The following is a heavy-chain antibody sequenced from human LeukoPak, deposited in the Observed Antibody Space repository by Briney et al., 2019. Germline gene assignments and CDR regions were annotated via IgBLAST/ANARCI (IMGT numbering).Heavy chain of an antibody. CDR1: GYSFTRKW. V-gene: IGHV5-51*01. D-gene: IGHD6-13*01. CDR2: IFPGDSDT. Sequence: GESLKISCKGSGYSFTRKWIGWVRQMPGKGLEWMAFIFPGDSDTRYSPSFQGQVTISADKSISTAYLQWSSLKASDTAMYYCARREQQNGWFDPWGQGTLVTVSS. CDR3: ARREQQNGWFDP. J-gene: IGHJ5*02.